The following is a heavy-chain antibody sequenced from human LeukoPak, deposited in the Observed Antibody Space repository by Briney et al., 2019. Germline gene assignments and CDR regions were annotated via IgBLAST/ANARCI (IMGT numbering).Heavy chain of an antibody. J-gene: IGHJ4*02. CDR1: GGSISSGSYY. Sequence: SQTLSLTCAASGGSISSGSYYLRWIRQPAGKGLEWIEHIYYRGSTNYNPTLKSLVTISLDTSKHQFSLKLSSVTAADTAVYYCARSHDYDILTGYYYDYWGQGTLVTVSS. CDR3: ARSHDYDILTGYYYDY. D-gene: IGHD3-9*01. V-gene: IGHV4-61*09. CDR2: IYYRGST.